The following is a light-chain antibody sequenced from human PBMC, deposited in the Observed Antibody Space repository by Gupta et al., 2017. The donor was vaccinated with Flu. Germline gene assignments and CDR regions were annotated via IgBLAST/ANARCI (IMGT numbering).Light chain of an antibody. CDR3: SSYTSSSTPVV. J-gene: IGLJ2*01. V-gene: IGLV2-14*01. Sequence: QSALTQPASVSGSPGQSITISCTATSSDVGGYNYVSWYQQHPGKAPKLMIYEVSNRPSGVSNRFSGSKSGNTASLTISGLQADDEADYYCSSYTSSSTPVVFGGGTKLTVL. CDR2: EVS. CDR1: SSDVGGYNY.